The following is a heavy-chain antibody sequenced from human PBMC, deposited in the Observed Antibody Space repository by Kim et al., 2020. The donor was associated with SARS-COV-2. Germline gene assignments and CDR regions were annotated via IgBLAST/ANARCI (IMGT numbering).Heavy chain of an antibody. D-gene: IGHD2-2*01. CDR1: GLTFSSYA. Sequence: GGSLRLSCAASGLTFSSYAVSWVRQAPGKGLEWVSAISSSGGTTYYADSVKGRFTISRDKSKNTLYLQMNSLRAEDTAVYYCVKEGAPAAKYGMDVRGQG. CDR3: VKEGAPAAKYGMDV. J-gene: IGHJ6*02. V-gene: IGHV3-23*01. CDR2: ISSSGGTT.